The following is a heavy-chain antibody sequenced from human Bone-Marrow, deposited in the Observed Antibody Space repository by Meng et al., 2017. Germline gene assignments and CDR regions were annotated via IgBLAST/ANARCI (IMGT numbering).Heavy chain of an antibody. CDR3: ANWNDGLLNY. CDR2: INPNSGGT. CDR1: GGTFSSYA. Sequence: QVQRVQSGAEVKKPGSSVKVSCKASGGTFSSYAISWVRQAPGQGLEWMGRINPNSGGTNYAQKFQGRVTMTRDTSISTAYMELSRLRSDDTAVYYCANWNDGLLNYWGQGTLVTVSS. J-gene: IGHJ4*02. V-gene: IGHV1-2*06. D-gene: IGHD1-1*01.